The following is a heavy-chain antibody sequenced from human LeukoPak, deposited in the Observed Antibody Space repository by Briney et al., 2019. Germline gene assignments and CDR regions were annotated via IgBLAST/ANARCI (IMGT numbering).Heavy chain of an antibody. CDR1: GFTFSSYG. Sequence: GGSLRLSCAASGFTFSSYGMHWVRQAPGKGLEWLGRIKRETDGGTIDYAAPVKGRFTISRDDSRNTLYLQMDSLKIEDTAVYYCTTDRYYDNSELQFQHWGQGTLVTVSS. J-gene: IGHJ1*01. V-gene: IGHV3-15*01. D-gene: IGHD3-22*01. CDR3: TTDRYYDNSELQFQH. CDR2: IKRETDGGTI.